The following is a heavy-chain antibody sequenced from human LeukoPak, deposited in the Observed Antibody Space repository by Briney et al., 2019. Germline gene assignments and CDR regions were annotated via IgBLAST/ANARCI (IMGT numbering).Heavy chain of an antibody. V-gene: IGHV3-73*01. CDR1: GFTFSGSA. Sequence: PGGSLRLSCAASGFTFSGSAMHWVRQASGKGLEWVGRIRSKANGYATAYAASVKGRFTISRDDSKNTAYLQMNSLETEDTAVYYCTRLVVPAAIESIAAAGTGYWGQGTLVTVSS. CDR2: IRSKANGYAT. D-gene: IGHD2-2*02. CDR3: TRLVVPAAIESIAAAGTGY. J-gene: IGHJ4*02.